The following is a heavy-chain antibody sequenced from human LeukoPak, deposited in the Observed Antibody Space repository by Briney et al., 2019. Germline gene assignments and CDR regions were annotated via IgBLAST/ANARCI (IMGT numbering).Heavy chain of an antibody. J-gene: IGHJ4*02. V-gene: IGHV3-53*01. CDR2: MYSDGTT. Sequence: GGSLRLSCAASGLTVSSNCMTWVRQAPGKGLEWVSVMYSDGTTSYADSVKGRFTISRDNAKNSLYLQMNSLRAEDTAVYYCARVSGLRYFDGLSIWGQGTLVTVSS. CDR3: ARVSGLRYFDGLSI. CDR1: GLTVSSNC. D-gene: IGHD3-9*01.